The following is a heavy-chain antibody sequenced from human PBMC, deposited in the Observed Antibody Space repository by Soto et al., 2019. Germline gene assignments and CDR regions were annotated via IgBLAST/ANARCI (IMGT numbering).Heavy chain of an antibody. CDR3: GRSRQMESGNDYGLDV. CDR1: VVSLNTADTW. J-gene: IGHJ6*02. Sequence: QVQLQESGSGLVKPSQSLSLTCTVSVVSLNTADTWWSWIRQSPGKVLEFIGYYHSGGSTYYDASFRGRVIISADASNSQFSLKLSSVTVADTAVYFGGRSRQMESGNDYGLDVWGQGTTVTVSS. D-gene: IGHD1-1*01. V-gene: IGHV4-30-4*01. CDR2: YHSGGST.